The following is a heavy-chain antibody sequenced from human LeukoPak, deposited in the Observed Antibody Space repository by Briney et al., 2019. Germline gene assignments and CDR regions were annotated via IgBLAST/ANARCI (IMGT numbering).Heavy chain of an antibody. CDR3: ALGLVVAGDDAFDI. V-gene: IGHV1-69*02. J-gene: IGHJ3*02. D-gene: IGHD2-15*01. CDR1: GGTFSSYT. Sequence: EASVKVSCKASGGTFSSYTISWVRQAPGQGLEWMGRIIPILGIANYAQKFQGRVTITADKSTSTAYMELSSLRSEDTAVYYCALGLVVAGDDAFDIWGQGTMVTVSS. CDR2: IIPILGIA.